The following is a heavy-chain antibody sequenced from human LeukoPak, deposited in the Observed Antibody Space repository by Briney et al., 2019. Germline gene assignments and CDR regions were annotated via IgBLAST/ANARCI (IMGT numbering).Heavy chain of an antibody. CDR3: ARELFGSGSCPDY. Sequence: GRSLRLSCTAPAFTFSSYAIHWIRQAPGKGLECVALVWHDGFNKYYADSVKGRFSISRDNSKNTVYLQMNSLRAEDTAVYYCARELFGSGSCPDYWGQGTLVTVSS. J-gene: IGHJ4*02. CDR2: VWHDGFNK. CDR1: AFTFSSYA. D-gene: IGHD3-10*01. V-gene: IGHV3-33*01.